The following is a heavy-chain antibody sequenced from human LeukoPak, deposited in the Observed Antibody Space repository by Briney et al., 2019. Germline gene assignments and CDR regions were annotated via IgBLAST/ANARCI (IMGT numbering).Heavy chain of an antibody. J-gene: IGHJ4*02. CDR1: GFTFTSYS. D-gene: IGHD1-26*01. CDR3: AKGGKWDVTPFDY. Sequence: HPGGSLRLSCAASGFTFTSYSMNWVRQDPGKRLEWVSTISGGGGSTYYADSVKGRFTISRDNSKNTLYLQVNSLRAEDTAVYYCAKGGKWDVTPFDYWGQGTLVTVSS. CDR2: ISGGGGST. V-gene: IGHV3-23*01.